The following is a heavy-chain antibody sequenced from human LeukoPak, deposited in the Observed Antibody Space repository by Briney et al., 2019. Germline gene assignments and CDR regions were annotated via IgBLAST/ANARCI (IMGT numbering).Heavy chain of an antibody. Sequence: GGPLRLSCAASGFTFSRYAMSWVRHAPGKGLECVSAMSGRGGSTYYADSVKGRFSISRDNSKNTLYLQMNSLRAEDTAVYYCAKCIVGATAPFDYWGQGTLVTVSS. V-gene: IGHV3-23*01. J-gene: IGHJ4*02. D-gene: IGHD1-26*01. CDR3: AKCIVGATAPFDY. CDR1: GFTFSRYA. CDR2: MSGRGGST.